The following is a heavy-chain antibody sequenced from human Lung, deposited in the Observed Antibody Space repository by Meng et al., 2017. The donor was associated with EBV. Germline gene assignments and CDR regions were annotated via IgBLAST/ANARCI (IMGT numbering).Heavy chain of an antibody. CDR2: IYHSGST. V-gene: IGHV4-4*02. D-gene: IGHD6-19*01. CDR1: GGSISSSNW. J-gene: IGHJ4*02. CDR3: ARESFNSGWYSDY. Sequence: VQLQEAGPGLVKPSGILSLTCAVSGGSISSSNWWSWVRQPPGKGLEWIGEIYHSGSTNYNPSPKSRVTISVDKSKNQFSLKLSSVTAADTAVYYCARESFNSGWYSDYWGQGTLVTVSS.